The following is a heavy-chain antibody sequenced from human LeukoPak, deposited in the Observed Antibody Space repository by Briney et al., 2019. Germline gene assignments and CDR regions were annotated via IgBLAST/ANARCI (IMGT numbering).Heavy chain of an antibody. Sequence: PGGSLRLSCAASGFTFDDYGMSWVRQAPGKGLEWVSGINWNGGSTGYADSVKGRFTISRDNAKNSLYLQMNSLRAEDTALYYCARDIVGATTGNWFDPWGQGTLVTVSS. CDR1: GFTFDDYG. CDR2: INWNGGST. D-gene: IGHD1-26*01. CDR3: ARDIVGATTGNWFDP. J-gene: IGHJ5*02. V-gene: IGHV3-20*04.